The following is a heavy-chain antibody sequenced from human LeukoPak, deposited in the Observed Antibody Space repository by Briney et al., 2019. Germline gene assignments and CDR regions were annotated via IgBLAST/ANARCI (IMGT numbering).Heavy chain of an antibody. D-gene: IGHD2-21*02. CDR2: FDPEDGET. J-gene: IGHJ6*02. CDR3: ARRSCGGDCYPGGYYYYGMDV. CDR1: GYTLTELS. V-gene: IGHV1-24*01. Sequence: ASVKVSCKVSGYTLTELSMHWVRQAPGKGLEWMGGFDPEDGETIYAQKFQGRVTMTTDTSTSTAYMELRSLRSDDTAVYYCARRSCGGDCYPGGYYYYGMDVWGQGTTVTVSS.